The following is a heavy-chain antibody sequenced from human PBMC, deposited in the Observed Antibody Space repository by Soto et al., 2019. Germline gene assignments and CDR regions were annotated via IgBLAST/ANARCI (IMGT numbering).Heavy chain of an antibody. CDR3: ARGGVNDGFDN. Sequence: EVQLVESGGGLVQPGGSLRLSCAASGFTFTNYWMHWVRQAPGKGLVWVSRVNGDGSSTIYADSVKGRFTVSRDNAKNTLYLQMNSLRAEDTAVYYCARGGVNDGFDNWGQGTMVTVSS. CDR1: GFTFTNYW. J-gene: IGHJ3*02. V-gene: IGHV3-74*01. CDR2: VNGDGSST. D-gene: IGHD2-8*01.